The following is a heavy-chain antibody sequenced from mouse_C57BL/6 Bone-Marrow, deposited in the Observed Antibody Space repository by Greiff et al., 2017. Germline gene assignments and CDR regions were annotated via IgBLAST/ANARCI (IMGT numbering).Heavy chain of an antibody. Sequence: DVKPQESGGGFVQPGESLKLFCESNEYEFPSLDLSWVRKTPEKRLELVAAINSDGGSTYYPATMERRFLISRDNTKKTLYQQMSSRRAEDTALYYCARRGDYGELDYWGQGTLVTVSA. CDR1: EYEFPSLD. V-gene: IGHV5-2*03. CDR3: ARRGDYGELDY. J-gene: IGHJ3*01. CDR2: INSDGGST. D-gene: IGHD1-1*01.